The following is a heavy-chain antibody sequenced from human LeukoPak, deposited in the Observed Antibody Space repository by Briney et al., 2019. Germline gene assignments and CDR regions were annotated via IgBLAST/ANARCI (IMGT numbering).Heavy chain of an antibody. V-gene: IGHV3-30*04. CDR3: ARLPFGVVIVNDY. D-gene: IGHD3-3*01. CDR2: ISYDGSNT. Sequence: TGGSLRLSCAASGFTFSKYAMNWVRQAPGKGLEWVALISYDGSNTYYADSVKGRFTISRDNSKNTLYLQMNSLRAEDTAVYYCARLPFGVVIVNDYWGQGTLVTVSS. J-gene: IGHJ4*02. CDR1: GFTFSKYA.